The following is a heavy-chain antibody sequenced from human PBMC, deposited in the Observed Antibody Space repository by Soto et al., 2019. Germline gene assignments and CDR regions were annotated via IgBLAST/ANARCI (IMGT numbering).Heavy chain of an antibody. CDR2: IYYSGST. CDR3: ARYNAASRTYYLAF. CDR1: GGSISSGDYY. Sequence: PSETLSLTCTVSGGSISSGDYYWSWIRQPPGKGLEWIGYIYYSGSTYYNPSLKSRVTISVDTSKNQFSLKLSSVTAADTAVYYCARYNAASRTYYLAFWGQGALVTVSS. J-gene: IGHJ4*02. V-gene: IGHV4-30-4*01. D-gene: IGHD6-13*01.